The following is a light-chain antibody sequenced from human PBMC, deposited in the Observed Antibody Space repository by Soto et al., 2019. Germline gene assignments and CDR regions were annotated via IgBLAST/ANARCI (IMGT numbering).Light chain of an antibody. J-gene: IGKJ1*01. CDR2: GAS. CDR1: QSVSNNY. CDR3: QQYGSSPWT. V-gene: IGKV3-20*01. Sequence: EIVLTQSPGTLSLSPVERATLSCMASQSVSNNYLAWYQQKPGQAPRLLIYGASSRATGIPDRFSGSGSGTDFTLTISRLEPEDFAVYYCQQYGSSPWTFGQGTKVDI.